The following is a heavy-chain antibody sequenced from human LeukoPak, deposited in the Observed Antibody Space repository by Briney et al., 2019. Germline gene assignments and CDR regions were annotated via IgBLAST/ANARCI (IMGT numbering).Heavy chain of an antibody. V-gene: IGHV3-33*01. J-gene: IGHJ4*02. CDR1: GFTFSSYG. Sequence: GRSLRLSCAASGFTFSSYGMHWVRQAPGKGLEWVAVIWYDGSNKYYADSVKGRSTISRDNSKNTLYLQMNSLRAEDTAVYYCARSFGETDDYWGQGTLVTVSS. D-gene: IGHD3-10*01. CDR3: ARSFGETDDY. CDR2: IWYDGSNK.